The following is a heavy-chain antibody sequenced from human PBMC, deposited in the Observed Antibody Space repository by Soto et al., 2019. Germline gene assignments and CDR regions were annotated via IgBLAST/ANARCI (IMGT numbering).Heavy chain of an antibody. D-gene: IGHD4-17*01. CDR1: GGSISSGGYY. V-gene: IGHV4-61*08. Sequence: ETLSLTCTVSGGSISSGGYYWSWIRQHPGKGLEWIGYIYYSGSTNYNPSLKSRVTISVDTSKNQFSLKLSSVTAADTAVYYCARRYGPGFDYWGQGTLVTVSS. J-gene: IGHJ4*02. CDR2: IYYSGST. CDR3: ARRYGPGFDY.